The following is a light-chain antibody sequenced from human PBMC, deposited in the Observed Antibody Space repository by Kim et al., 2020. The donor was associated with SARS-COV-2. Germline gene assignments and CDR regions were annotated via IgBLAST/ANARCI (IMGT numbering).Light chain of an antibody. V-gene: IGKV3-15*01. CDR1: QGGSFT. Sequence: SGAQRESATCSGRASQGGSFTVACYQQTPGQPPRLIYDAASTRATGIADRCAGGGAGTEFTPTSSRLQSEVLADYYCQHDHNWWTFGQGTKVDIK. CDR3: QHDHNWWT. J-gene: IGKJ1*01. CDR2: AAS.